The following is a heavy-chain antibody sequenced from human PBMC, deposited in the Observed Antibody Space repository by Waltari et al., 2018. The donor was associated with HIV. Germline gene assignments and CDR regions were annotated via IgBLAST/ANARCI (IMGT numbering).Heavy chain of an antibody. J-gene: IGHJ4*02. CDR2: IRRGNNEK. Sequence: DVYLVESGGGVVTTGGSIRLACDASGFDFRHYSLNWVRQSPMRGLEGVASIRRGNNEKNYLDSVRGRFVISRDNSESSVYLQMDSLREEDAATYFCVRDDPGYGPIDFWGQGTLVTV. D-gene: IGHD3-10*01. CDR1: GFDFRHYS. V-gene: IGHV3-21*04. CDR3: VRDDPGYGPIDF.